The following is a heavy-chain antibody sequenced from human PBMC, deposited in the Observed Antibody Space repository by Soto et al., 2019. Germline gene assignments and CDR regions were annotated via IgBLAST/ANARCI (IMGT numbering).Heavy chain of an antibody. CDR2: IYHSGTS. CDR1: GYSVGSDYY. D-gene: IGHD3-10*01. V-gene: IGHV4-38-2*02. Sequence: SETLSLTCNVSGYSVGSDYYWGWIRQPPGKGLEWIATIYHSGTSYYNPSLKSRVTMSVDTSKNQFSLMLTSVTAADTAVYYCARVTKLLWFGELLLDYWGQGALVTVSS. J-gene: IGHJ4*02. CDR3: ARVTKLLWFGELLLDY.